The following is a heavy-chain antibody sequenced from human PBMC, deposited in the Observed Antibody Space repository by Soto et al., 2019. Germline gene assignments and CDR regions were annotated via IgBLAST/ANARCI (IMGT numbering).Heavy chain of an antibody. CDR1: GGSISPFY. V-gene: IGHV4-59*01. J-gene: IGHJ4*02. Sequence: SETLSLTCTVSGGSISPFYWRWVRQPPGKGLEWIGYLYYSDNTNCNPSLKSRVTISVDASKNPVSLRLTSVTAADTAVYYCARVGGVAARTFDYWGQGTVVTVSS. CDR3: ARVGGVAARTFDY. CDR2: LYYSDNT. D-gene: IGHD3-16*01.